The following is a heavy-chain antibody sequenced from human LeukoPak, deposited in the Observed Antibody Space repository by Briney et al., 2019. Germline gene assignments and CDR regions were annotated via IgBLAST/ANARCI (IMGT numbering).Heavy chain of an antibody. D-gene: IGHD3-10*01. J-gene: IGHJ3*02. CDR1: GFTFSGSA. V-gene: IGHV3-73*01. CDR2: IRSKANSYAT. CDR3: TSRNYYGSAEDAFDI. Sequence: GGSLRLSCAASGFTFSGSAMHWVRQASGKGLEWVGRIRSKANSYATAYAASVKGRFTISRDDSKNTAYLQMNSLKTEDTAVYYCTSRNYYGSAEDAFDIWGQGTMVTVSS.